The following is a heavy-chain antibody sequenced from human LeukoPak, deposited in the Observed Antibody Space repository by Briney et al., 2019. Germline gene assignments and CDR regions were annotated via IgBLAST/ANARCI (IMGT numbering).Heavy chain of an antibody. CDR2: ISYDGSNK. CDR1: GFTFSSYG. CDR3: AKVDTAMADLIDY. J-gene: IGHJ4*02. V-gene: IGHV3-30*18. Sequence: GGSLRLSCAASGFTFSSYGMHWVRQAPGKGLEWVAVISYDGSNKYYADSVKGRFTISRDNSKNTLYLRMNSLRAEDTAVYYCAKVDTAMADLIDYWGQGTLVTVSS. D-gene: IGHD5-18*01.